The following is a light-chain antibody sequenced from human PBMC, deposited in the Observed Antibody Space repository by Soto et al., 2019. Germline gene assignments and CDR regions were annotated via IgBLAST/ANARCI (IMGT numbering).Light chain of an antibody. V-gene: IGKV4-1*01. CDR1: XXXLYSXXXXXX. CDR3: QQYWTTPLT. CDR2: WAS. J-gene: IGKJ4*01. Sequence: LGEXXTXXXXXXXXXLYSXXXXXXLAWYQQKPGQPPNLLISWASTRESGVPDRFTGSGSGTDFTLTIRNLQAEDVAVYYCQQYWTTPLTFGGGTKVQIK.